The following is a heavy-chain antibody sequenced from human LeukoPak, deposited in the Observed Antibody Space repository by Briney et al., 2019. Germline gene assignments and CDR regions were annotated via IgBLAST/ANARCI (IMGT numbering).Heavy chain of an antibody. Sequence: GGSLRLSCAASGFTFSNYWMSWVRQAPGKGLEGVAKISQDGSEKSYVGSVEGRFIISRDNAKNSLYLQLNSLRAEDTAVYYCATESRSTSWDYWGQGTLVTVSS. V-gene: IGHV3-7*01. J-gene: IGHJ4*02. CDR2: ISQDGSEK. CDR1: GFTFSNYW. D-gene: IGHD2-2*01. CDR3: ATESRSTSWDY.